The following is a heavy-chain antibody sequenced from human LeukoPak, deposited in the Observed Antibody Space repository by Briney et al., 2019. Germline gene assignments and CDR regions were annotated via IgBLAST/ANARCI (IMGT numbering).Heavy chain of an antibody. Sequence: GGSLRLSCAASGFTFSSYSMSWVRQAPGKVLEWVSAISGSGGSTYYADSVKGRFTISRDNSKNTLYLQMNSLRAEDTAVYYCAKDGRRAAAGAEYFQHWGQGTLVTVSS. CDR1: GFTFSSYS. J-gene: IGHJ1*01. V-gene: IGHV3-23*01. CDR2: ISGSGGST. CDR3: AKDGRRAAAGAEYFQH. D-gene: IGHD6-13*01.